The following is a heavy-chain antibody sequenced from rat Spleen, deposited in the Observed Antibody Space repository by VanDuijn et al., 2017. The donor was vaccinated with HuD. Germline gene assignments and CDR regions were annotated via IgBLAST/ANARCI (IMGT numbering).Heavy chain of an antibody. D-gene: IGHD1-4*01. CDR1: GFTFSNYD. Sequence: EVQLVESGGGLVQPGRSLKLSCAASGFTFSNYDMAWVRQAPTKGLEWVASISPSGGSTYYRDSVKGRFTVSRDNAKSTLYLQMDSLRSEDTATYYCASRGGITDWFAYWGQGTLVTVAS. CDR3: ASRGGITDWFAY. CDR2: ISPSGGST. J-gene: IGHJ3*01. V-gene: IGHV5-25*01.